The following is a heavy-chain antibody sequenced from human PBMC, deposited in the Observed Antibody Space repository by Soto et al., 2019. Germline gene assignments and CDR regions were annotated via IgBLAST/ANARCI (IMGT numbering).Heavy chain of an antibody. V-gene: IGHV3-48*01. J-gene: IGHJ4*02. D-gene: IGHD4-17*01. CDR3: AGERRVTTNLYFDY. CDR1: GFTFSSYS. Sequence: EVQLVESGGGLVQPGGSLRLSCAASGFTFSSYSMNWVRQAPGKGLEWVSYISSSSSTIYYADSVKGRFTISRDNAKNSLYLQMNSLRAEDTAVYYCAGERRVTTNLYFDYWGQGTLVTVSS. CDR2: ISSSSSTI.